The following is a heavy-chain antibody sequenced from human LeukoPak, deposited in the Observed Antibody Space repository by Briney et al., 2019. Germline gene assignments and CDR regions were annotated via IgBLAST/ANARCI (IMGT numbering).Heavy chain of an antibody. J-gene: IGHJ3*02. D-gene: IGHD2-2*01. V-gene: IGHV5-51*01. Sequence: GESLKISCKGSGYSFTTYWIGWVRQMPGKGLEWMGIIYPGDSDTRYIPSFQGQATISADKSISTAYLQWSSLKASDTAMYYCARHEGYCISSSCSDTFDIWGQGTMVTVSS. CDR1: GYSFTTYW. CDR3: ARHEGYCISSSCSDTFDI. CDR2: IYPGDSDT.